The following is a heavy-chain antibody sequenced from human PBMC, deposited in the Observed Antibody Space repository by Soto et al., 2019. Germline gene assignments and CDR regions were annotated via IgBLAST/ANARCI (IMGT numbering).Heavy chain of an antibody. Sequence: GGSLRLSCAASGFSFNTYSMNWVRQAPGKGLEWVSSISSSSSYINYANSVKGRFTISRDNAKNSLCLQMNSLRAEDTAVYYCASLSRFALDYWGQGTLVTVSS. D-gene: IGHD3-10*01. CDR3: ASLSRFALDY. CDR2: ISSSSSYI. J-gene: IGHJ4*02. V-gene: IGHV3-21*01. CDR1: GFSFNTYS.